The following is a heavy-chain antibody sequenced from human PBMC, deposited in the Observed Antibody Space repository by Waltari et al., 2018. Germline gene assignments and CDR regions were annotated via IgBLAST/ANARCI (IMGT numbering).Heavy chain of an antibody. V-gene: IGHV4-34*01. CDR3: GRVRCSSTSCWGARGWFDP. CDR1: GGSFSGYY. Sequence: QVQLQQWGAGLLKPSETLSLTCAVYGGSFSGYYWSWIRQPPGKGLEWVGEINHSGSTNYNPSLKSRGTISVAPSKNPFSLKLSSVTAADTAVYYCGRVRCSSTSCWGARGWFDPWGQGTLVTVSS. D-gene: IGHD2-2*01. CDR2: INHSGST. J-gene: IGHJ5*02.